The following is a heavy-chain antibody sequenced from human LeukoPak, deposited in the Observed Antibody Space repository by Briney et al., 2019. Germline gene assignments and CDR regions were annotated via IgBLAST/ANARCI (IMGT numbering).Heavy chain of an antibody. CDR3: AKLKSGSYTVDAFDI. CDR1: GFTFSSYA. Sequence: GGSLKLSCAASGFTFSSYALNWVRQAPGKGLEWVSVISGSGATTFYADSVKGRFTISRDNSKKMLYLQMNSLRAEDTAVYYCAKLKSGSYTVDAFDIWGQGTMVTVSS. V-gene: IGHV3-23*01. J-gene: IGHJ3*02. CDR2: ISGSGATT. D-gene: IGHD1-26*01.